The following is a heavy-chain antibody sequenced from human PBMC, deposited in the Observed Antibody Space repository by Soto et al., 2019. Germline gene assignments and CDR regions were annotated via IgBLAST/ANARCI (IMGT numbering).Heavy chain of an antibody. V-gene: IGHV3-11*01. J-gene: IGHJ4*02. CDR2: ISSSGSTI. Sequence: GGSLLLSCEASVFTFSGSYMNWLRQAPGKGLEWVSYISSSGSTISYADSVKGRFTISRDNAKISLYLQMNSLRAEDTAVYYCATDQSTTGYYPPDYWGQGTLVTVSS. D-gene: IGHD3-9*01. CDR1: VFTFSGSY. CDR3: ATDQSTTGYYPPDY.